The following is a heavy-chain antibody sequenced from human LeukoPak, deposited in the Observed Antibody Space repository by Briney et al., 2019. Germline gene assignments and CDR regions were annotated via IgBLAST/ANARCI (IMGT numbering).Heavy chain of an antibody. CDR1: GGTFSSYA. V-gene: IGHV1-18*01. D-gene: IGHD2-15*01. CDR2: ISAYNGDK. CDR3: ARSIVVLAATPGAFDI. J-gene: IGHJ3*02. Sequence: GASVKVSCKASGGTFSSYAISWVRQAPGQGLEWMGWISAYNGDKNSAQKFQGRVTMTTDTSTSTAYMELRSLRSDDTAVYHCARSIVVLAATPGAFDIWGQGTMVTVAS.